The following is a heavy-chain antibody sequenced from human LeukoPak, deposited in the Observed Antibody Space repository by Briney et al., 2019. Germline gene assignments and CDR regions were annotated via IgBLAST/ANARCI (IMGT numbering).Heavy chain of an antibody. Sequence: ASVKVSCKASGYTFTGYSMHWVRQAPGQGLEWMGWINPNSGGTNYAQKFQGRVTMTRDTSTSTVYMELSSLRSEDTAVYYCAREYYDSSGYNFDYWGQGTLVTVSS. J-gene: IGHJ4*02. CDR3: AREYYDSSGYNFDY. CDR1: GYTFTGYS. D-gene: IGHD3-22*01. V-gene: IGHV1-2*02. CDR2: INPNSGGT.